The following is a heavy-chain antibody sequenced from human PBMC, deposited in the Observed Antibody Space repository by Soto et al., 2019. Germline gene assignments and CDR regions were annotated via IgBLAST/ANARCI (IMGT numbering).Heavy chain of an antibody. CDR1: GYTVTGYY. D-gene: IGHD2-21*02. CDR2: INPNSGGT. J-gene: IGHJ6*02. CDR3: ARGGVVTATYYYYGMDV. V-gene: IGHV1-2*02. Sequence: ASVKVSCKASGYTVTGYYMHWVRQAPGQGLEWMGWINPNSGGTNYAQKFQGRVTMTRDTSISTAYMELSRLRSDDTAVYYCARGGVVTATYYYYGMDVWGQGTTVTVSS.